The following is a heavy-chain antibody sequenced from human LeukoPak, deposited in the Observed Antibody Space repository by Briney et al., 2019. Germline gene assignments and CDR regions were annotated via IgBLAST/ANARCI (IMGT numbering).Heavy chain of an antibody. J-gene: IGHJ3*02. CDR1: GGSISSYY. D-gene: IGHD6-13*01. CDR2: ISDSGST. CDR3: ARRIAAADASDI. Sequence: ASETLSLTCIVSGGSISSYYWSWIRQPPGKGLEWIGYISDSGSTNYNASLKSRVTISVDTSKNRFSLKLSSVTAADTAVYYCARRIAAADASDIWGQGTMVTVSS. V-gene: IGHV4-59*08.